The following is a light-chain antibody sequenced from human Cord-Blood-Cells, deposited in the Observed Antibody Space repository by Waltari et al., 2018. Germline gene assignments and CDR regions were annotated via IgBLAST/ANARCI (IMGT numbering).Light chain of an antibody. CDR2: GVS. V-gene: IGLV2-14*01. J-gene: IGLJ2*01. CDR1: SSDVGGYNY. Sequence: QSALTQPASVSGSPGQSITISCTGTSSDVGGYNYVSWFQQHPGKAPKLMIYGVSNRPSGVSNRFSGSNSGNTASLTISGLQAEDEADYYCSSYTSSSTLDVVFGGGTKLTVL. CDR3: SSYTSSSTLDVV.